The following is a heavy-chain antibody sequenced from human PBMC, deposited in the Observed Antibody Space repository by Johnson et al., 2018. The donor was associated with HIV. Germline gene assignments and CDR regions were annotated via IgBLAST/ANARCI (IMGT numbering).Heavy chain of an antibody. CDR3: AREGWDIVVVVAATRGRGAFDI. CDR2: ISYDGSNK. Sequence: VQLVESGGGVVQPGRSLRLSCAASGFTFSSYGMHWVRQAPGKGLEWVAVISYDGSNKYYADSVKGRFTISRDNSKNTLYLQMNSLRAEDTGVYYCAREGWDIVVVVAATRGRGAFDIWGQGTMVTVSS. D-gene: IGHD2-15*01. CDR1: GFTFSSYG. J-gene: IGHJ3*02. V-gene: IGHV3-30*19.